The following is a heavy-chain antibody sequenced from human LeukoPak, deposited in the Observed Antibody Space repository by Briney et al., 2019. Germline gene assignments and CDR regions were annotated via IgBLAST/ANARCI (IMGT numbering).Heavy chain of an antibody. J-gene: IGHJ4*02. CDR1: GLTFSSYG. CDR3: ARDDRYSAWN. V-gene: IGHV3-7*05. D-gene: IGHD5-18*01. Sequence: PGGSLRLSCAASGLTFSSYGMSWGRQAPGKGLEWVANIKQGGSEKNYVCSVKGRFTISKANDKNSLYLQMNSLRAEDTAVYYCARDDRYSAWNWGQGTLVTVSS. CDR2: IKQGGSEK.